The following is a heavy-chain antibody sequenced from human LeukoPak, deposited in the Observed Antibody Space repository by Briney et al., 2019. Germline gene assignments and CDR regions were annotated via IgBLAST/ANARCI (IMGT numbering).Heavy chain of an antibody. CDR2: INEDGSEK. Sequence: GGSLRLSCAASGFTFSYYWMTWVRQAPGKGLEWVANINEDGSEKYYVDSVKGRFAISRDNAKNSLYLQMNSLRAEDTAVYYCTGETYYFDYWGQGALVTVSS. CDR1: GFTFSYYW. CDR3: TGETYYFDY. V-gene: IGHV3-7*04. J-gene: IGHJ4*02.